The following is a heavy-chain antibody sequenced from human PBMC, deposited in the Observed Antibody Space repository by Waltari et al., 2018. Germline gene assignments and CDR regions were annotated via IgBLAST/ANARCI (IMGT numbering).Heavy chain of an antibody. CDR1: GFTFSNSW. V-gene: IGHV3-15*01. J-gene: IGHJ4*02. D-gene: IGHD1-1*01. Sequence: EVQLVESGAGLVRPGGSLRLSCAASGFTFSNSWMTWVRQAPGKGLEWVARIKRKGDGETADYAASVKGRFTISRDDSKNTLYLQMNSLKTEDTAVYYCTTGGTLSSLDVWGRGVLVTVSS. CDR2: IKRKGDGETA. CDR3: TTGGTLSSLDV.